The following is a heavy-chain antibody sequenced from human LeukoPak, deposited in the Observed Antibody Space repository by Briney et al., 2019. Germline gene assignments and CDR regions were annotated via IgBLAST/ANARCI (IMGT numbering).Heavy chain of an antibody. D-gene: IGHD3-3*01. CDR1: GGTFSSYA. V-gene: IGHV1-69*01. Sequence: SVKVSCKASGGTFSSYAISWVRQAPGQGLEWMGGIIPIFGTANYAQKFQGRVTITADESTSTAYMEPSSLRSEDTAVYYCASVTIFGVVIQGDAFDIWGQGTMVTVSS. J-gene: IGHJ3*02. CDR3: ASVTIFGVVIQGDAFDI. CDR2: IIPIFGTA.